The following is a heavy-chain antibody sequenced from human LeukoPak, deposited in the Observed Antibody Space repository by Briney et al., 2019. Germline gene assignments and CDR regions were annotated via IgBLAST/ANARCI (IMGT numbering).Heavy chain of an antibody. Sequence: SETLSLTCTVSGGSISSYYWSWIRQPPGKGLEWIAYISNSGSTYYNPSLKSRVTMSADTSKNQFSLKLTSVTAADTAVYYCARGGYYDKEAFDIWDQGTMVTVSS. CDR2: ISNSGST. V-gene: IGHV4-59*12. CDR3: ARGGYYDKEAFDI. CDR1: GGSISSYY. D-gene: IGHD3-22*01. J-gene: IGHJ3*02.